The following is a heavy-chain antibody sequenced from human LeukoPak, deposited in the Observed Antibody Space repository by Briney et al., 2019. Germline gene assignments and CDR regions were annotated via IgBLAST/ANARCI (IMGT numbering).Heavy chain of an antibody. CDR2: IYPGDSDT. CDR3: ARLTAVVGATSHH. Sequence: GESLKISCKGSGYSFTSYWIGWVRPMPGKGLEWMGIIYPGDSDTRYSPSFQGQVTISADKSISTAYLQWSSLKASDTALYYCARLTAVVGATSHHWGQGALVTVSS. CDR1: GYSFTSYW. J-gene: IGHJ5*02. D-gene: IGHD1-26*01. V-gene: IGHV5-51*01.